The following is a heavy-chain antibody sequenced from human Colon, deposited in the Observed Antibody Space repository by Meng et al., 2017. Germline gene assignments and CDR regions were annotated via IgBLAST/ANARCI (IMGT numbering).Heavy chain of an antibody. CDR2: TYQNGRP. V-gene: IGHV4-4*02. CDR1: GGSITSSDW. CDR3: AREVVVAGTRNWLDP. D-gene: IGHD6-19*01. Sequence: QVALQASGPGLVRPSGTLSITCTGSGGSITSSDWWSWVRQTPGKGLEWIGETYQNGRPNYNPSLKSRVTISVDKSKNQFSLNMTSVTAADTAVYYCAREVVVAGTRNWLDPWGQGILVTVSS. J-gene: IGHJ5*02.